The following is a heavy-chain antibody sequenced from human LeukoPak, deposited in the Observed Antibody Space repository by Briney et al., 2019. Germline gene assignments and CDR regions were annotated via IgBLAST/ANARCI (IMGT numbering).Heavy chain of an antibody. V-gene: IGHV3-66*01. CDR2: IYSGGSI. CDR1: GFTFSSNY. D-gene: IGHD3-10*01. J-gene: IGHJ3*02. CDR3: AREKRSGSGRAGAFDI. Sequence: GGSLRPSCAASGFTFSSNYMNWVRQAPGKGLEWVSVIYSGGSIYYADSVKARFTISRDNSKNTLYLQMNSLRAEDTAVYYCAREKRSGSGRAGAFDIWGQGTMVTVSS.